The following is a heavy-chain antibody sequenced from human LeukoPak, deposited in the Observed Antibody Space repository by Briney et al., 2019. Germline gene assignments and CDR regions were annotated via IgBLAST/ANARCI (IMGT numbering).Heavy chain of an antibody. Sequence: SVKVSCKASGGTFSSYAISWVRQAPGQGLEWMGGIIPIFGTANYAQKFQGRVTITTDESTSTAYMELSSLRSEDTAVYYCARARDSQQWLVHDAFDIWGQGTMVTVSS. J-gene: IGHJ3*02. D-gene: IGHD6-19*01. V-gene: IGHV1-69*05. CDR2: IIPIFGTA. CDR3: ARARDSQQWLVHDAFDI. CDR1: GGTFSSYA.